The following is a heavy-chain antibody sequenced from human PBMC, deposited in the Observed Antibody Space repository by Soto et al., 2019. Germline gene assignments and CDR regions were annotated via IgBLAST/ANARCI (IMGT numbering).Heavy chain of an antibody. Sequence: QVQLVQSGAEVKKPGASVKVSCKASGYTFTSSYMQWVRQAPRQGLEWMGIINPSGGSTSYAQKFQGRVTMTRDTSTSTVYMELSSLRSEDTAVYYCASRGSIAVRPHYSYYYGMDVWGQGTTVTVSS. J-gene: IGHJ6*02. CDR2: INPSGGST. V-gene: IGHV1-46*01. CDR1: GYTFTSSY. D-gene: IGHD6-6*01. CDR3: ASRGSIAVRPHYSYYYGMDV.